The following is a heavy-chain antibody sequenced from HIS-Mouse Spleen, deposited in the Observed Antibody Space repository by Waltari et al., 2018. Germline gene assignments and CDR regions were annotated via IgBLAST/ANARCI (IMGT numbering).Heavy chain of an antibody. V-gene: IGHV4-39*07. CDR1: GGSTRSSSYD. CDR3: AREIPYSSSWYDWYFDL. Sequence: QLQLQESGPGLVKPSETLSLTCTVPGGSTRSSSYDWGWIRLPPGKGLEWIGSSYYSGSTYYNPSLKSRVTISVDTSKNQFSLKLSSVTAADTAVYYCAREIPYSSSWYDWYFDLWGRGTLVTVSS. D-gene: IGHD6-13*01. CDR2: SYYSGST. J-gene: IGHJ2*01.